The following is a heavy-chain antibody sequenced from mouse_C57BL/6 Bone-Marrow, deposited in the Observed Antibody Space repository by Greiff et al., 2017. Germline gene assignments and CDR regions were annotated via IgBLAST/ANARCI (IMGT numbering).Heavy chain of an antibody. CDR1: GYTFTTYP. CDR2: FHPYNDDT. V-gene: IGHV1-47*01. J-gene: IGHJ2*01. Sequence: LVESGAELVKPGASVKMSCKASGYTFTTYPIEWMKQNHGKSLVWIGNFHPYNDDTKYNEKFKGKATLTVEKSSSTVYLELSRLTSDDSAVYYCARGGNYGGYYFDYWGQGTTLTVSS. D-gene: IGHD2-1*01. CDR3: ARGGNYGGYYFDY.